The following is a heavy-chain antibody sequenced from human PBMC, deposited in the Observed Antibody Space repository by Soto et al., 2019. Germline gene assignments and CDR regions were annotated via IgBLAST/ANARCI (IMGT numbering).Heavy chain of an antibody. V-gene: IGHV4-39*01. D-gene: IGHD2-15*01. Sequence: PSETLSLTCPVSGCSIANNNYFWGWVRQPPGKGLEWIGSAAYSGGTYKNPSLKSRVTVSVDTSKNQFSLKLTSVTAADTAVYYCAKVVVGATSHSDFDSWGQGTLVTVSS. CDR2: AAYSGGT. J-gene: IGHJ4*02. CDR1: GCSIANNNYF. CDR3: AKVVVGATSHSDFDS.